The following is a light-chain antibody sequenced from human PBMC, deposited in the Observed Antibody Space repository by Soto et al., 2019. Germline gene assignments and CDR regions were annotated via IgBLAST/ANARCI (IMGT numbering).Light chain of an antibody. J-gene: IGLJ2*01. Sequence: QSVLTQPPSASGTPGQTIAISCSGGSSNIGSHTVHWYQQLPGTAPRLLIYSNTQRPSGVPDRFSGSKSGTSASLAISGLQSEYEGDYYCAAWDGSLNGVVFGGGTQLTVL. CDR1: SSNIGSHT. CDR3: AAWDGSLNGVV. CDR2: SNT. V-gene: IGLV1-44*01.